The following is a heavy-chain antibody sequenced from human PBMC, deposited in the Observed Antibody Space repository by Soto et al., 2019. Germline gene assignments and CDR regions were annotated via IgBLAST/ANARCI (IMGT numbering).Heavy chain of an antibody. CDR1: GFTFSNYA. Sequence: EVQPLESGGGVLQPGGSLRLSCAASGFTFSNYAMNWVRQAPGKGLEWVSTISGSGDITYYEDSVKGRFTISRDNSKNTVYLQMNSLRAEDTALYYCAKDLYYYDTRGNWFDPWGQGTLVTVSS. J-gene: IGHJ5*02. CDR3: AKDLYYYDTRGNWFDP. V-gene: IGHV3-23*01. CDR2: ISGSGDIT. D-gene: IGHD3-22*01.